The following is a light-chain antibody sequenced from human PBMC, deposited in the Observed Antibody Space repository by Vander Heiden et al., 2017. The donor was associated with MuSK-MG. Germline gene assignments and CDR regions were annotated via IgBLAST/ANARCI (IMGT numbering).Light chain of an antibody. CDR1: QGISRW. CDR2: DGS. V-gene: IGKV1-5*01. CDR3: QQYESFPWT. Sequence: IQMTQSPSTLSASVGDRVTITCQASQGISRWLAWYQQKPGKAPKLLIYDGSSLESGVPSRFSGSGSGTEFNLTISSLQPDDIATYYCQQYESFPWTFGQGTRLEIK. J-gene: IGKJ1*01.